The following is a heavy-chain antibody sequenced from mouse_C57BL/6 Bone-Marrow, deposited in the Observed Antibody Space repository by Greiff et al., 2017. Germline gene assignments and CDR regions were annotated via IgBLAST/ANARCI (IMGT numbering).Heavy chain of an antibody. Sequence: EVQLQQSGAELVRPWASVKLSCTASGFNIKDDYMHWVKQRPEQGLEWIGWIDPENGDTEYASKFQGKATITADTSSNTAYLQLSSLTSEDTAVYYCTTGDGYSYFDYWGQGTTLTVSS. J-gene: IGHJ2*01. CDR1: GFNIKDDY. V-gene: IGHV14-4*01. CDR3: TTGDGYSYFDY. CDR2: IDPENGDT. D-gene: IGHD2-3*01.